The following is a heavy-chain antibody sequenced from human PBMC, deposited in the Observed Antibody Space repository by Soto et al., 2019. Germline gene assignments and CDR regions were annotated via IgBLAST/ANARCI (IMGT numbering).Heavy chain of an antibody. J-gene: IGHJ4*02. CDR2: IIPILGIA. CDR3: ARQGDIAMVRGAIMGYFDY. CDR1: GGTFSSYT. V-gene: IGHV1-69*02. D-gene: IGHD3-10*01. Sequence: ASVKVSCKASGGTFSSYTISWVRQAPGQGLEWMGRIIPILGIANYAQKFQGRVTITADKSTSTAYMELSSLRSEDTAVYYCARQGDIAMVRGAIMGYFDYWGQGTLVTVSS.